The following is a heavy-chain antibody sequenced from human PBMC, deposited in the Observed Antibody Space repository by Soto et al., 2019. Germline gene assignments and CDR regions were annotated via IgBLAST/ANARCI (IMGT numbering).Heavy chain of an antibody. D-gene: IGHD6-13*01. CDR2: IIPIFGTA. V-gene: IGHV1-69*12. CDR1: GGTFSSYA. J-gene: IGHJ6*02. CDR3: ARGAGSRYDHYYYGMDV. Sequence: QVQLVQSGAEVKKPGSSVKVSCKASGGTFSSYAISWVRQAPGQGLEWMGGIIPIFGTANYAQKFQGRVTITADESTSTAYMELSSLRSEDTAVYYCARGAGSRYDHYYYGMDVWGQGTTVTVSS.